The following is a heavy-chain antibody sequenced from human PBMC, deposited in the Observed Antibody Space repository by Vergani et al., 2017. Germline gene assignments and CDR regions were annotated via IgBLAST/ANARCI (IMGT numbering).Heavy chain of an antibody. CDR3: ARLSLRYCSGGSCYSVHKPYGMDV. J-gene: IGHJ6*02. V-gene: IGHV6-1*01. CDR1: GDSVSSNSAA. D-gene: IGHD2-15*01. CDR2: TYYRSKWYN. Sequence: QVQLQQSGPGLVKPSQTLSLTCAISGDSVSSNSAAWNWIRQSPSRGLEWLGRTYYRSKWYNDYAVSVKSRITINPDTSKNQFSMQLNAVTHEDTAVYYCARLSLRYCSGGSCYSVHKPYGMDVWGQGTTVTVSS.